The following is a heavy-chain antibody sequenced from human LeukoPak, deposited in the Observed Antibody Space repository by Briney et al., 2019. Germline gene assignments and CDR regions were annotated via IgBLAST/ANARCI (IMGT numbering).Heavy chain of an antibody. CDR3: AREEWVAVAL. J-gene: IGHJ4*02. CDR1: GGSISSGSYY. Sequence: SETLSLTCTVSGGSISSGSYYWSWIRQPAGKGLEWIGRIYTSGSTNYNPSLKSRVTISVDTSKNQFSLKLSSVTAADTAVYYCAREEWVAVALWGQGTLVTVSS. CDR2: IYTSGST. D-gene: IGHD6-19*01. V-gene: IGHV4-61*02.